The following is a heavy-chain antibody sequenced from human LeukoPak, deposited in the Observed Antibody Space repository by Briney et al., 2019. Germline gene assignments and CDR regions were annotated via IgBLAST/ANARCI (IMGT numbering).Heavy chain of an antibody. CDR1: GGSISSGSYY. J-gene: IGHJ4*02. V-gene: IGHV4-61*02. Sequence: KASETLSLNCTVSGGSISSGSYYWSWIRQPAGKGLEWIGRIYTSGSTNYNPSLKSRVTISVDTSKNQFSLKLSSVTAADTAVYYCARTDYPVYFDYWGQGTLVTVSS. D-gene: IGHD4-11*01. CDR2: IYTSGST. CDR3: ARTDYPVYFDY.